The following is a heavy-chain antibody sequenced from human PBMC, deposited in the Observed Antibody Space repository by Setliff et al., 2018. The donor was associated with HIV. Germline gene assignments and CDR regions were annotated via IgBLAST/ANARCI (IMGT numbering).Heavy chain of an antibody. CDR3: ARSGYSGYYYYYMDV. Sequence: PGGSLRLSCAASGFAFSGHQMSWVRQAPGKGLEWVAKIKQDGSEKYYVDSVKGRFTISRDNAKNSLYLQMNSLRAEDTAMYYCARSGYSGYYYYYMDVWGKGTTVTVSS. CDR1: GFAFSGHQ. V-gene: IGHV3-7*01. D-gene: IGHD3-3*01. CDR2: IKQDGSEK. J-gene: IGHJ6*03.